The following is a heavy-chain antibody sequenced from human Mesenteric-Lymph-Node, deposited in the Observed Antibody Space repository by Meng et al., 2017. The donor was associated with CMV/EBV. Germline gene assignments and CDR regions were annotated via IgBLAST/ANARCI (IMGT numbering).Heavy chain of an antibody. CDR2: IKQDGSEK. V-gene: IGHV3-7*03. CDR3: ARDSPPYGMDV. Sequence: ESLKISCAASGFTFSSYWMSWVRQAPGKGLEWVANIKQDGSEKYYVDSVKGRFTISRDNAKNSLYLQMNSLRAEDTAVYYCARDSPPYGMDVWGQGTTVTVSS. CDR1: GFTFSSYW. J-gene: IGHJ6*02.